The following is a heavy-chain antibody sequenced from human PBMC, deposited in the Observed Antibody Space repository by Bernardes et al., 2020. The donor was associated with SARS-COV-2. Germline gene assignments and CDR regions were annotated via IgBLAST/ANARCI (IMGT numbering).Heavy chain of an antibody. CDR2: LWYDGRNQ. Sequence: GCPLRSSCAASGFTFRSSGLHWVRQDPGTGLAWVAVLWYDGRNQYYADSVKGRFTISRDNSKNTLYLQMNSLRAEDTAVYYCAREGIVGATTGFDYWDQGTLVTGSA. V-gene: IGHV3-33*01. J-gene: IGHJ4*02. D-gene: IGHD1-26*01. CDR3: AREGIVGATTGFDY. CDR1: GFTFRSSG.